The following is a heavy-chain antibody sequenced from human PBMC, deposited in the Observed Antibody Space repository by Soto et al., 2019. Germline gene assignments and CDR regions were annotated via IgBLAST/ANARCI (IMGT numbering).Heavy chain of an antibody. V-gene: IGHV3-21*01. D-gene: IGHD1-26*01. Sequence: PGGSLRLSCAASGFTFSSYSMNWVRQAPGKGLEWVSSISSSSSYIYYADSVKGRFTISRDNAKNSLYLQMNSLRAEDTAVYCCARDLRSYLKWELLDYYYYYGMDVWGQGTTVTVSS. CDR2: ISSSSSYI. CDR3: ARDLRSYLKWELLDYYYYYGMDV. CDR1: GFTFSSYS. J-gene: IGHJ6*02.